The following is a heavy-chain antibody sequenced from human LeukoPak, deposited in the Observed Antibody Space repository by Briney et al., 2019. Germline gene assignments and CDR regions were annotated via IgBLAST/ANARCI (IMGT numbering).Heavy chain of an antibody. CDR1: GGTFSSYA. Sequence: SVKVSCKASGGTFSSYAISWVRQAPGQGLEWMGGIIPIFGTANYAQKFQGRVTITTDESTSTAYMKLSSLRSEDTAVYYCARDDSSGYYHFDYWGQGTLVTVSS. V-gene: IGHV1-69*05. CDR3: ARDDSSGYYHFDY. CDR2: IIPIFGTA. D-gene: IGHD3-22*01. J-gene: IGHJ4*02.